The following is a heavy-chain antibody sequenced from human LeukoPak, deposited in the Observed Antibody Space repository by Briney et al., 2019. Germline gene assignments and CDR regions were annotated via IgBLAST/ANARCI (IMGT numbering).Heavy chain of an antibody. CDR2: INPSGGST. CDR3: ARVRVPAAIDFDY. J-gene: IGHJ4*02. CDR1: GYTFTGYY. V-gene: IGHV1-46*01. Sequence: EGSVKVSCKASGYTFTGYYMHWVRQAPGQGLEWMGIINPSGGSTSYAQKFQGRVTMTRDTSTSTVYMELSSLRSEDTAVYYCARVRVPAAIDFDYWGQGTLVTVSS. D-gene: IGHD2-2*02.